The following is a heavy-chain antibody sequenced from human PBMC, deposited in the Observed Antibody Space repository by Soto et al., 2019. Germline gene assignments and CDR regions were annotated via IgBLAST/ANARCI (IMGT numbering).Heavy chain of an antibody. J-gene: IGHJ3*02. V-gene: IGHV4-31*03. CDR1: GVSISSGGYY. CDR3: ARTVTDAFDI. D-gene: IGHD4-17*01. CDR2: IYYSGST. Sequence: QVQLQESGLGLVKPSQTLSLTCTVSGVSISSGGYYWSWIRQHPGKGLEWIGYIYYSGSTYYNTSLQSRVTISVDTSKNQFSLKLSTVSAADTAVYYCARTVTDAFDIWGQGTTVTVSS.